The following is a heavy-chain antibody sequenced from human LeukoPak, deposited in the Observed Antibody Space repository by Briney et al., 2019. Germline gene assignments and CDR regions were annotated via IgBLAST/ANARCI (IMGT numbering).Heavy chain of an antibody. J-gene: IGHJ4*02. CDR2: INSDGSST. D-gene: IGHD5-12*01. V-gene: IGHV3-74*01. CDR1: GFTFSSYW. Sequence: GGSLRLSCAASGFTFSSYWMHWVRQAPGKGLVWVSRINSDGSSTNYADSVKGRFTISRDNAKNTLYLQMNSLRAEDTAVYYCAKDVDIVATTTGPFDYWGQGTLVTVSS. CDR3: AKDVDIVATTTGPFDY.